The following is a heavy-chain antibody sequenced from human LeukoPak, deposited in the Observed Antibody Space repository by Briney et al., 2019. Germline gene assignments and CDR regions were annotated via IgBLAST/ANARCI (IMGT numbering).Heavy chain of an antibody. Sequence: SETLSLTCTVSGYSISSGYYWGWIRQPPGKGLEWIGSIYHSGSTYYNPSLKSRVTISVDTFKNQFSLKLSSVTAADTAVYYCARHFQRGYSYGYYYYYYMDVWGKGTTVTVSS. D-gene: IGHD5-18*01. CDR2: IYHSGST. J-gene: IGHJ6*03. CDR3: ARHFQRGYSYGYYYYYYMDV. V-gene: IGHV4-38-2*02. CDR1: GYSISSGYY.